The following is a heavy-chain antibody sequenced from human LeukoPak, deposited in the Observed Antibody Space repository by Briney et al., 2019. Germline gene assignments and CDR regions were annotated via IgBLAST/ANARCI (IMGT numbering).Heavy chain of an antibody. CDR3: ASVGELLPGQH. D-gene: IGHD3-16*01. V-gene: IGHV1-18*01. Sequence: ASVKVSCKAFGYTFTSYGITWVRQAPGQGLEWMGWITGYNGDTNYAQKLQGRVTMTTDTSTSTAYMELRSLGSDDTAVYYCASVGELLPGQHWGQGTLVTVSS. CDR2: ITGYNGDT. J-gene: IGHJ4*02. CDR1: GYTFTSYG.